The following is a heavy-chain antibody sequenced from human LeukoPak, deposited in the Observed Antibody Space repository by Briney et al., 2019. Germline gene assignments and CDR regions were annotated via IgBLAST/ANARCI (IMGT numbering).Heavy chain of an antibody. V-gene: IGHV1-69*13. D-gene: IGHD5-12*01. CDR3: ARGQDLYSGIDY. J-gene: IGHJ4*02. CDR1: GGTFSSYA. CDR2: IIPIFGAA. Sequence: ASVKVSCKASGGTFSSYAISWVRQAPGPGLEWMGGIIPIFGAANYAQKFQGRVTITADESTSTAYMELSSLRSEDTAVYYCARGQDLYSGIDYWGQGTLVTVSS.